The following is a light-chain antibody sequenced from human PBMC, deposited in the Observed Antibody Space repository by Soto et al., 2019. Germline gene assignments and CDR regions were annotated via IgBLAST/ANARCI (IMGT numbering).Light chain of an antibody. V-gene: IGKV1-5*03. J-gene: IGKJ4*01. Sequence: DIQMTQSPSTLSASVGDRVTITCRASQSISRWLAWYRQKPGKAPKLLIYRASSLQSGVPSRFSGSVSGTEFTLTISSLQPDDFETYYCQQSNSYSLTFGGVTKVEIK. CDR2: RAS. CDR1: QSISRW. CDR3: QQSNSYSLT.